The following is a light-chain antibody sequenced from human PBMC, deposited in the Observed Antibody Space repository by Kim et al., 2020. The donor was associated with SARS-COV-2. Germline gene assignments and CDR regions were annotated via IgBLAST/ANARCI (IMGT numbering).Light chain of an antibody. CDR2: RAS. CDR3: QQYKDYSRT. Sequence: DIQMFQVPSALSASVGDTITITCRASQSVGTYLAWYQHKAGRAPSLLVYRASTSAGGVSSRFWGSGSGTEFTLTINGLQPDDFATYYCQQYKDYSRTFGEGTRVDI. V-gene: IGKV1-5*03. J-gene: IGKJ1*01. CDR1: QSVGTY.